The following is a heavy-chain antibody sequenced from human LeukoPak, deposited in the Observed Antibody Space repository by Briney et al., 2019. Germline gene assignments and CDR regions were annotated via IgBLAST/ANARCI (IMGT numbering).Heavy chain of an antibody. Sequence: SQTLSLTCAISGDSVSNNSVAWNWIRHSPSRGLEWLGRTYYRSKWYNDYAVSVKGRITINPETAKNQFSLQLNSVTPEDTAVYYCARDMDYYGSGNYYNSRWFDPWGQGTLVTASS. CDR1: GDSVSNNSVA. D-gene: IGHD3-10*01. CDR3: ARDMDYYGSGNYYNSRWFDP. V-gene: IGHV6-1*01. CDR2: TYYRSKWYN. J-gene: IGHJ5*02.